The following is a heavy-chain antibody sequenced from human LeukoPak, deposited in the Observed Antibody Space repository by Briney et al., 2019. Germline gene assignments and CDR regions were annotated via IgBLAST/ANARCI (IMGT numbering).Heavy chain of an antibody. CDR1: GYTFTGYC. D-gene: IGHD5-18*01. CDR2: INPNSGGT. Sequence: ASVKVSCKASGYTFTGYCMHWVRQAPGQGLEWMGWINPNSGGTNYAQKFQGRVTMTRDTSTSTVYMELSSLRSEDTAVYYCARAQTWIQLWFIDYWGQGTLVTVSS. CDR3: ARAQTWIQLWFIDY. V-gene: IGHV1-2*02. J-gene: IGHJ4*02.